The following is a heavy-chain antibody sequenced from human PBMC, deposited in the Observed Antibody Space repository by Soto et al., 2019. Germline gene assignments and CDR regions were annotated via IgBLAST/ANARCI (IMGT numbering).Heavy chain of an antibody. J-gene: IGHJ5*02. D-gene: IGHD3-3*01. CDR2: ISSSGSTI. V-gene: IGHV3-11*01. CDR3: ARGMYYDFWSGNSGWFDP. CDR1: GFTFSDYY. Sequence: QVQLVESGGGLLKPGESLRLSCAASGFTFSDYYMSWIRQAPGEGLEWVSYISSSGSTIYYADSVKGRFTISRDNAKNSLYLQMNSLRAEDTAVYYCARGMYYDFWSGNSGWFDPWGQGTLVTVSS.